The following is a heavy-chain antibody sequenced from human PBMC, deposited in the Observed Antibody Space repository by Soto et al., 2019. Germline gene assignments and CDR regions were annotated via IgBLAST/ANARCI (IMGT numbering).Heavy chain of an antibody. V-gene: IGHV3-7*01. Sequence: GGSLRLSCAASGLTFSSYWMSWVRQAPGKGLEWVANIKQDGSEKYYVDSVKGRFTISRDNAKNSLYLQMNSLRAEDTAVHYCASVKKDYDSSGYYYVFDYWGQGTLVTVSS. CDR3: ASVKKDYDSSGYYYVFDY. J-gene: IGHJ4*02. CDR2: IKQDGSEK. CDR1: GLTFSSYW. D-gene: IGHD3-22*01.